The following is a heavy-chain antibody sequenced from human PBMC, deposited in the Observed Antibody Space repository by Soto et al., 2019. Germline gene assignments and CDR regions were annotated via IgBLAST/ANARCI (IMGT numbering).Heavy chain of an antibody. CDR1: GFTFSNHW. J-gene: IGHJ6*02. CDR3: ARGHYGMDV. V-gene: IGHV3-7*03. CDR2: IKEDGSEK. Sequence: TGGSLRLSCVASGFTFSNHWMSWVRQAPGKGLEWVANIKEDGSEKYYVDSVKGRFTISRDNAENSVYLQMNSLRAEDTAVYYCARGHYGMDVWGQGATVTVSS.